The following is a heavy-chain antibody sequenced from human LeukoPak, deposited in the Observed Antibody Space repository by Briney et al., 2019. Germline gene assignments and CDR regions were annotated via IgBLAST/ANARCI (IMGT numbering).Heavy chain of an antibody. V-gene: IGHV4-59*01. CDR3: ARGYSNGWYYFDY. J-gene: IGHJ4*02. Sequence: SETLSLTCTVSRCSIRSYYWNWIRQPPGKGLEWIGYIDYSGSTDYNPSLKSRVTISLDTSKNQFSLRLTSVTAADTAVYYCARGYSNGWYYFDYWGQGTLVTVSS. CDR1: RCSIRSYY. CDR2: IDYSGST. D-gene: IGHD6-19*01.